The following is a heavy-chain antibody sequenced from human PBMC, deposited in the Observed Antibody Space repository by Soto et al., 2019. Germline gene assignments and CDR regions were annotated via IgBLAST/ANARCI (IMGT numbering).Heavy chain of an antibody. CDR3: AKWVYGSGSFDY. D-gene: IGHD3-10*01. CDR2: LSGDGGSA. V-gene: IGHV3-23*01. J-gene: IGHJ4*02. Sequence: GGSLRLSCAASGFTFTGYTMSWVRQAPGKGLEWVSSLSGDGGSAFYADSVKGRFTISRDNSRTTLYLQMNSLRAEDTAVYYCAKWVYGSGSFDYWGLGALVTVSS. CDR1: GFTFTGYT.